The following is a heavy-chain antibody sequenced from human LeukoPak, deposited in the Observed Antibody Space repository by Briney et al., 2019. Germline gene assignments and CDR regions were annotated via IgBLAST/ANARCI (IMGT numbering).Heavy chain of an antibody. V-gene: IGHV3-33*08. Sequence: GGSLRLSCAASGFTFSSYAMHWVRQAPGKGLEWVAFIWYDGSNKYYADSVKGRFTISRDNSRNTLFLQMNSLRAEDTAVYYCATDRATQYFDYWGQGTLVSVSS. CDR2: IWYDGSNK. CDR3: ATDRATQYFDY. D-gene: IGHD2-15*01. J-gene: IGHJ4*02. CDR1: GFTFSSYA.